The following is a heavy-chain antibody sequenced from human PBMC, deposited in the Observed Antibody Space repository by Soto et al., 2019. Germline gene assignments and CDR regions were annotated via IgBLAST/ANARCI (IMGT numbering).Heavy chain of an antibody. V-gene: IGHV1-69*06. CDR2: IIPIFGTA. Sequence: GASVKVSCKASGGTFSSYAISWVRQAPGQGLEWMGGIIPIFGTANYAQKFQGRVTITADKSTSTAYMELSSLRSEDTAVYYCARGYDFWSGYYTSRARYYYHGMDVWGQGTTVTVSS. CDR3: ARGYDFWSGYYTSRARYYYHGMDV. J-gene: IGHJ6*02. D-gene: IGHD3-3*01. CDR1: GGTFSSYA.